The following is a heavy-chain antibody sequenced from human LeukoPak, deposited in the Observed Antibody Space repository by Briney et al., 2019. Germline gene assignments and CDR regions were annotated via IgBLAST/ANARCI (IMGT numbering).Heavy chain of an antibody. CDR3: ARGRPTGSSLWFVVH. CDR2: MSSGGSYI. J-gene: IGHJ4*03. Sequence: PGGSLRLSCAASGFTFSSYAMTWVRQAPGKGLEWISSMSSGGSYIYYADSVRGRFTISGDNAKDSLFLLMNSLRVEDTAVYYCARGRPTGSSLWFVVHWGPGTLVTVSS. CDR1: GFTFSSYA. D-gene: IGHD2-15*01. V-gene: IGHV3-21*06.